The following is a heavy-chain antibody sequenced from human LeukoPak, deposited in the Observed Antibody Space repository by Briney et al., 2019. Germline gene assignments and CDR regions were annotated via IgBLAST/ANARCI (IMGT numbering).Heavy chain of an antibody. V-gene: IGHV4-39*01. D-gene: IGHD6-13*01. CDR3: ARRWSTSWTTFDY. Sequence: PSETLSLTCTVSGSFISSSSYYWAWIRLPPGKGLEWIVTIYYSGNTYYNPSFKSRATISVDTSKNQFYLKLNSVTDADTALYYCARRWSTSWTTFDYWGQGTLVTVSS. CDR2: IYYSGNT. J-gene: IGHJ4*02. CDR1: GSFISSSSYY.